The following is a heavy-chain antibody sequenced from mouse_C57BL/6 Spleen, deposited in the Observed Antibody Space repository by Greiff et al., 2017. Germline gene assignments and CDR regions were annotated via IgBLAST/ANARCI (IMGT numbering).Heavy chain of an antibody. V-gene: IGHV2-6*03. Sequence: QVTLKESGPGLVAPSQSLSITCTVSGFSLTSYGVHWVRQPPGKGLEWLVVIWSDGSTTYNSALKSRLSISKDNSKSQVFLKMNSLQTDDTAMYYCASYDYDGSWFAYWGQGTLVTVSA. CDR2: IWSDGST. CDR3: ASYDYDGSWFAY. CDR1: GFSLTSYG. J-gene: IGHJ3*01. D-gene: IGHD2-4*01.